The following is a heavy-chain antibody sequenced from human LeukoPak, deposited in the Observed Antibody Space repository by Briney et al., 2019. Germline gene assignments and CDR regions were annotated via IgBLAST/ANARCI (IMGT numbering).Heavy chain of an antibody. CDR2: IYHSGST. J-gene: IGHJ3*02. Sequence: PSETLSLTCTVSGYSISSGYYWGWIRQPPGKGLEWIGSIYHSGSTYYNPSLKSRVTISVDTSKNQFSLKLSSVTAADTAVYYCARDGYNHDAFDIWGQGTMVTVSS. V-gene: IGHV4-38-2*02. CDR3: ARDGYNHDAFDI. CDR1: GYSISSGYY. D-gene: IGHD5-24*01.